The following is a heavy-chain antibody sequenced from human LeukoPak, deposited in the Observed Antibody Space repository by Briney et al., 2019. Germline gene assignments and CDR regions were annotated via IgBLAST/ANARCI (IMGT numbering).Heavy chain of an antibody. CDR1: GGSISSYY. CDR2: IYYSGST. J-gene: IGHJ5*02. Sequence: SETLSLTCTVSGGSISSYYWSWIRQPPGKGLEWIGYIYYSGSTNYNPSLESRVTISVDTTKNQFSLKLSSVTAADTAVYYCARDQLQLGWFDPWGQGTLVTVSS. V-gene: IGHV4-59*01. D-gene: IGHD6-13*01. CDR3: ARDQLQLGWFDP.